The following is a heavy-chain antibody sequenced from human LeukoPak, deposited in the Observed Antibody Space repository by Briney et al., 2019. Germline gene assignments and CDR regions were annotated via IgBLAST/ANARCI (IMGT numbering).Heavy chain of an antibody. CDR3: ARDRGSHPTWELSGFDY. J-gene: IGHJ4*02. CDR1: GFIFSSYW. Sequence: GGSLRLSCAASGFIFSSYWMHWVRHAPGKGLAWVSRINTVGSSTSYADSVKGRFTISRDNAKNSLYLQINSLRAEDTAVYYCARDRGSHPTWELSGFDYWGQGTLVTVSS. D-gene: IGHD1-26*01. V-gene: IGHV3-74*01. CDR2: INTVGSST.